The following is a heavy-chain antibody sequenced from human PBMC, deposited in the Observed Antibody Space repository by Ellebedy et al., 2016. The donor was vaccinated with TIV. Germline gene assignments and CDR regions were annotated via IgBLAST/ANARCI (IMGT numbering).Heavy chain of an antibody. CDR2: INPGTGGT. V-gene: IGHV1-46*01. CDR1: GFTFTNYY. CDR3: ARDETAGYCSPSSCSNWFNP. D-gene: IGHD2-2*01. Sequence: ASVKVSCXASGFTFTNYYLHWVRQAPGQGLEWMGEINPGTGGTVLAQAFQGRISLTTDTSTGTVYMDLGSLRSEDTALYFCARDETAGYCSPSSCSNWFNPWGQGTLVTVSS. J-gene: IGHJ5*02.